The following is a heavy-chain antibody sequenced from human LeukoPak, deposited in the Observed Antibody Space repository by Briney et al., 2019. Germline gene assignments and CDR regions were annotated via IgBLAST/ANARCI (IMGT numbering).Heavy chain of an antibody. V-gene: IGHV1-46*01. CDR3: ARVGQRRGWFDP. CDR1: GYTFSSYY. J-gene: IGHJ5*02. CDR2: INPSGGST. Sequence: ASVKVSCKASGYTFSSYYMHWVRQAPGQGLEWMGIINPSGGSTSYAQKFQGRVTMTRDTSTSTVYMELSSLRSEDTAVYYCARVGQRRGWFDPWGQGTLVTVSS.